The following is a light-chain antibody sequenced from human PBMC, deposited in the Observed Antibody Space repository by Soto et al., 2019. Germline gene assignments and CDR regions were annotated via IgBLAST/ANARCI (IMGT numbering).Light chain of an antibody. CDR1: SSDVGGYEY. Sequence: QCALTQPRSVSGSPGQSVTISCTGTSSDVGGYEYVSWYQQHPGKAPKLMIYGVSKRPSGVPDRFSGTRSGNTASLTISGLQAEDEADYYCCSFTSSNTHVFGTGTKVTVL. J-gene: IGLJ1*01. V-gene: IGLV2-11*01. CDR3: CSFTSSNTHV. CDR2: GVS.